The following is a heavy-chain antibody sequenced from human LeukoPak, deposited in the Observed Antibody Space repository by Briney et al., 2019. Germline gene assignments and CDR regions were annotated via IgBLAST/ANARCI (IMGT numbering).Heavy chain of an antibody. CDR1: GFTFSSYE. V-gene: IGHV3-48*03. CDR2: ISSSGSTI. Sequence: GGSLRLSCAASGFTFSSYEMNWVRQAPGKGLEWVSYISSSGSTIYYADSVKGRFTISRDNAKNSLYLQMNSLRAEDTAVYYCARGVRQWLLTYYFDYWGQGTLVTVSS. D-gene: IGHD6-19*01. CDR3: ARGVRQWLLTYYFDY. J-gene: IGHJ4*02.